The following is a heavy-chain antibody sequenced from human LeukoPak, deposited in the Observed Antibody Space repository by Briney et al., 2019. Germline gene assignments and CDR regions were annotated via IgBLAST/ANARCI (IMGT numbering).Heavy chain of an antibody. V-gene: IGHV1-69*05. J-gene: IGHJ4*02. D-gene: IGHD6-19*01. CDR3: ARDHGGGSGWLNVPDY. CDR1: GGTFSSYA. CDR2: IIPIFGTA. Sequence: ASVKVSCKASGGTFSSYAISWVRQAPGQGLEWMGRIIPIFGTANYAQKFQGRVTITTDESTSTAYMELSSLRSEDTAVYYCARDHGGGSGWLNVPDYWGQGTLVTVSS.